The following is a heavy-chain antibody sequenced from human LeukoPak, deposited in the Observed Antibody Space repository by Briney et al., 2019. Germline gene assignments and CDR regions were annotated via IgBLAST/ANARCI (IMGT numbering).Heavy chain of an antibody. V-gene: IGHV3-21*01. J-gene: IGHJ4*02. CDR2: ITSSGPYM. D-gene: IGHD3/OR15-3a*01. CDR1: GFSFSTFS. Sequence: GGSLRLSCAASGFSFSTFSMTWVRQAPGKGLEWVSSITSSGPYMYYADSVKGRFTVSRDNAMNSLYLQMNSLRAEDTALYYCARDYVFGGSVYFDSWGQGTLVTVSS. CDR3: ARDYVFGGSVYFDS.